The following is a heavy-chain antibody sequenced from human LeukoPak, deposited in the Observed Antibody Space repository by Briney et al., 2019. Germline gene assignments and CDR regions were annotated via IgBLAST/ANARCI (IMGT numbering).Heavy chain of an antibody. Sequence: PSETLSLTCAVYGGSFSGYYWSWIRQPPGKGLEWIGEINHSGSTNYNPSLKSRVTISVDTSKNQFSLKLSSVTAADTAVYYCARVSRYSYGYVYDYWGQGTLVTVSS. CDR3: ARVSRYSYGYVYDY. D-gene: IGHD5-18*01. V-gene: IGHV4-34*01. CDR2: INHSGST. J-gene: IGHJ4*02. CDR1: GGSFSGYY.